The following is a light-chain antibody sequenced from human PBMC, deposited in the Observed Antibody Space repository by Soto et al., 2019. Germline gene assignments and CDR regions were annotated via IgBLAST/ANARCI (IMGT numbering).Light chain of an antibody. V-gene: IGKV1-5*01. J-gene: IGKJ1*01. CDR1: QSINKW. CDR3: QQYDSYPWT. Sequence: DIQMTQSPSTLSACVGDRVTITCRASQSINKWLAWYHQKPGKAPKLLIYDASSLNSGAPSRFSGRGSGTEFTLTISSVQPDDFAAYYCQQYDSYPWTFGQGTKVEIK. CDR2: DAS.